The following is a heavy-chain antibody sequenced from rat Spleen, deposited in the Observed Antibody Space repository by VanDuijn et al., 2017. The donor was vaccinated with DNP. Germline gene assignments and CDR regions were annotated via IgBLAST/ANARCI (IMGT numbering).Heavy chain of an antibody. V-gene: IGHV5-58*01. CDR2: INNDGGIT. J-gene: IGHJ2*01. CDR3: STGGTEFNH. Sequence: EVQLVETGGGLVQPGRSLKLSCVASGFTFSDYWIYWIRQAPGKGLEWVGCINNDGGITYYPDSVKGRFTISRNNVENTVYLQMNSLRSEDTATYYCSTGGTEFNHWGQGVMVTVSS. CDR1: GFTFSDYW. D-gene: IGHD1-11*01.